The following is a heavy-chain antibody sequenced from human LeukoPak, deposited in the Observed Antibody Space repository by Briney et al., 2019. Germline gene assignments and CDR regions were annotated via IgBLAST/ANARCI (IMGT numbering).Heavy chain of an antibody. Sequence: SETLSLTCTVSGGSISSYYWSWIRQPAGKGLEWIGRIYTSGSTNYNPSLKSRVTMSVDTSKNQFSLKLSSVTAADTAVYYCAREAGRQFLEWLSPFDPWGQGTLVTVSS. CDR2: IYTSGST. V-gene: IGHV4-4*07. D-gene: IGHD3-3*01. CDR1: GGSISSYY. CDR3: AREAGRQFLEWLSPFDP. J-gene: IGHJ5*02.